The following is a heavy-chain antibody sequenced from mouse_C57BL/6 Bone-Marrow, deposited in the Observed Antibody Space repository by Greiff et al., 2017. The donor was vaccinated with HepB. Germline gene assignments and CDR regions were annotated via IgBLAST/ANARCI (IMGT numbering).Heavy chain of an antibody. CDR3: ARNYGSSGDWFAY. D-gene: IGHD1-1*01. V-gene: IGHV5-17*01. Sequence: DVKLVESGGGLVKPGGSLKLSCAASGFTFSDYGMHWVRQAPEKGLEWVAYISSGSSTIYYADTVKGRFTISRDNAKNTLFLQMTSLRSEDTAMYYCARNYGSSGDWFAYWGQGTLVTVSA. J-gene: IGHJ3*01. CDR1: GFTFSDYG. CDR2: ISSGSSTI.